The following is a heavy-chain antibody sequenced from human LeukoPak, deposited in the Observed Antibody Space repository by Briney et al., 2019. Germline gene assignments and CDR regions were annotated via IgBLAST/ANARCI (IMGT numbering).Heavy chain of an antibody. CDR2: IYYSGST. CDR3: ARQLGRANWFDP. Sequence: PSQTLSLTCTVPGGSISSGDYYWSWIRQPPGKGLEWIGYIYYSGSTYYNPSLKSRVTISVDTSKNQFSLKLSSVTAADTAVYYCARQLGRANWFDPWGQGTLVTVSS. V-gene: IGHV4-30-4*01. J-gene: IGHJ5*02. D-gene: IGHD7-27*01. CDR1: GGSISSGDYY.